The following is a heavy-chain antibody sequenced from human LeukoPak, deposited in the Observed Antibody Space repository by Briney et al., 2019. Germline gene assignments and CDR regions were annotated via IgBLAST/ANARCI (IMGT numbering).Heavy chain of an antibody. CDR2: ISYDGSNK. V-gene: IGHV3-30*18. J-gene: IGHJ4*02. D-gene: IGHD2-2*01. CDR1: GFTFSSYG. CDR3: AKAPREYPLDY. Sequence: PGRSLRLSCAASGFTFSSYGMHWVRQAPGKGLEWVAVISYDGSNKYYADSVKGRFTISRDNSKNTLYLQMNSLRAEDTAVYYCAKAPREYPLDYWGQGTLVTVSS.